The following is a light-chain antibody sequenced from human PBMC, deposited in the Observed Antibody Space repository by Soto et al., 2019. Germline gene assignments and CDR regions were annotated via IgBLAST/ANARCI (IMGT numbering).Light chain of an antibody. Sequence: DIQMTQSPSSLSASVGDRVTITCQASQDISNYLNWYQQKPGKAPKLLIYDASNLETGVPSRFSGMGSGTDFTYTISSLQPEDIATYYCQQYDNLPLTFGGGTKVDIK. CDR2: DAS. CDR3: QQYDNLPLT. J-gene: IGKJ4*01. CDR1: QDISNY. V-gene: IGKV1-33*01.